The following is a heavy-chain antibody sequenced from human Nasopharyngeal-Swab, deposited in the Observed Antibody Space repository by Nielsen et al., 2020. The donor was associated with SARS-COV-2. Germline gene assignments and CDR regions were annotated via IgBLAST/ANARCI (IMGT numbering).Heavy chain of an antibody. D-gene: IGHD3-16*02. J-gene: IGHJ5*02. CDR3: ARDLGVVTFGGVIVIPGKFDP. Sequence: ASVQVSCKASGYTFTSYYMHWVRQAPGQGLEWMGIINPSGGSTSYAQKFQGRVTMTRDTSTSTVYMELSSLRSEDTAVYYCARDLGVVTFGGVIVIPGKFDPWGQGTLVTVSS. V-gene: IGHV1-46*01. CDR2: INPSGGST. CDR1: GYTFTSYY.